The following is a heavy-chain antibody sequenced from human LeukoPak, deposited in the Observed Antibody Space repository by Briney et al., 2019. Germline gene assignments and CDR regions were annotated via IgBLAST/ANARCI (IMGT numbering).Heavy chain of an antibody. Sequence: GGSLRLSCTASGFTFGDYAMSWFRQAPGRGLEWVGFIRSKAYGGTTEYAASVKGRFTISRDDSKSIAYLQMNSLKTEDTAVYYCTRAAPKAMVRFDYWGQGTLVTVSS. V-gene: IGHV3-49*03. CDR2: IRSKAYGGTT. J-gene: IGHJ4*02. CDR1: GFTFGDYA. D-gene: IGHD4/OR15-4a*01. CDR3: TRAAPKAMVRFDY.